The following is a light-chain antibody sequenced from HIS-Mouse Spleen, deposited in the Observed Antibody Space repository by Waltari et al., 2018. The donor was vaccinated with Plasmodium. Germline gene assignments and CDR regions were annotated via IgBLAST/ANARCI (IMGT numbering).Light chain of an antibody. CDR1: QSVSSN. Sequence: EIVMTQSPATLSVSPGATATFSCTRSQSVSSNLAWYQQKPGQAPRLLIYGASTRATRIPARFSGSGSGTEFTLTIICLQSEDFAVYYCQQYNNWSFTFGPGTKVDIK. CDR2: GAS. CDR3: QQYNNWSFT. J-gene: IGKJ3*01. V-gene: IGKV3-15*01.